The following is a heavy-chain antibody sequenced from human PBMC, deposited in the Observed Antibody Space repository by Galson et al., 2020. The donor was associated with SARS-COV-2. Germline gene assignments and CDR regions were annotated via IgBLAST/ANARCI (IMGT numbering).Heavy chain of an antibody. D-gene: IGHD1-26*01. V-gene: IGHV3-21*01. J-gene: IGHJ6*02. CDR1: GFTFSSYS. CDR3: ARDHRRWELLRGPQYYYPMDV. Sequence: PGGSLRLSCAASGFTFSSYSMNWVRQAPGRGLEWVSSISSANTYIYYGDSVKGRFTISRDNARNSLYLQMNSLRVEDTGVYYCARDHRRWELLRGPQYYYPMDVWGQGTTVTVSS. CDR2: ISSANTYI.